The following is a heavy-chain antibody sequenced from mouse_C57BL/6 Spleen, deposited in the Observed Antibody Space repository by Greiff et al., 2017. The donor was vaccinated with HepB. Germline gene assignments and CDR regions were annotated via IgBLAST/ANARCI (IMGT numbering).Heavy chain of an antibody. CDR3: ARDRYYGSSGFIYWYFDV. D-gene: IGHD1-1*01. J-gene: IGHJ1*03. CDR1: GFTFSDYY. Sequence: EVKLQESEGGLVQPGSSMKLSCTASGFTFSDYYMAWVRQVPEKGLEWVANINYDGSSTYYLDSLKSRFIISRDNAKNILYLQMSSLKSEDTATYYCARDRYYGSSGFIYWYFDVWGTGTTVTVSS. V-gene: IGHV5-16*01. CDR2: INYDGSST.